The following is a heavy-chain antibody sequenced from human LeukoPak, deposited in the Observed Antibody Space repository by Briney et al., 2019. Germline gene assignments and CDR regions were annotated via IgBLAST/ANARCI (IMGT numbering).Heavy chain of an antibody. CDR3: AKGAGSLTYYFDY. CDR2: ISISGTTT. CDR1: GFIFSDFY. J-gene: IGHJ4*02. Sequence: GSLRLSCAASGFIFSDFYMGWIRQAPGKGLEWVSYISISGTTTNYADSVKGRFTISRDDARNSLYLQMNSLRAEDTAVYYCAKGAGSLTYYFDYWGQGTLVTVSS. V-gene: IGHV3-11*01. D-gene: IGHD3-10*01.